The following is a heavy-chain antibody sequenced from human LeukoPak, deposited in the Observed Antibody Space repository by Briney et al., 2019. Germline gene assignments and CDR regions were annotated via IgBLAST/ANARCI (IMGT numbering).Heavy chain of an antibody. CDR2: IYHNGST. Sequence: SETLSLTCTVSGYSVSSGYYWGWIRQPPGKGLEWIGSIYHNGSTYYNPSLKSRVTISVDTSKNQFSLKLSSVTAADTAVYYCARDAPTPTHYDYGDYGVGYWGQGTLVTVSS. CDR1: GYSVSSGYY. CDR3: ARDAPTPTHYDYGDYGVGY. V-gene: IGHV4-38-2*02. D-gene: IGHD4-17*01. J-gene: IGHJ4*02.